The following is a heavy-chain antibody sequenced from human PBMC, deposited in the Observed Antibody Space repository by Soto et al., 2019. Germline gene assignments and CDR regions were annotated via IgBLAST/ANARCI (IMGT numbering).Heavy chain of an antibody. D-gene: IGHD3-10*01. Sequence: QVQLQESGPGLVKPSETLSLTCTVSGGSISSYYWSWIRQPPGKGLEWIGYIYYSGSTNYNPSLRGRVTRSVDTSKTQFSLKRGSVTAADTAVYYCARVLGGVRGATRFDPWGQGTLVTVSS. CDR3: ARVLGGVRGATRFDP. J-gene: IGHJ5*02. CDR2: IYYSGST. CDR1: GGSISSYY. V-gene: IGHV4-59*08.